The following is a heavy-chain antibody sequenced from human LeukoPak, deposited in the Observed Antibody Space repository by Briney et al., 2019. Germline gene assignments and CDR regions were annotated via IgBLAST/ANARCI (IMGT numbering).Heavy chain of an antibody. CDR1: GLTFSSYG. Sequence: GGSLRLSCAASGLTFSSYGMHWVRQAPGKGLEWVAVIWYDGSNKYYADSVKGRFTISRDNSKNTLYLQMSSLRAEDTAVYYCARDRIAAPGWFDPWGQGTLVTVSS. CDR3: ARDRIAAPGWFDP. V-gene: IGHV3-33*01. CDR2: IWYDGSNK. J-gene: IGHJ5*02. D-gene: IGHD6-6*01.